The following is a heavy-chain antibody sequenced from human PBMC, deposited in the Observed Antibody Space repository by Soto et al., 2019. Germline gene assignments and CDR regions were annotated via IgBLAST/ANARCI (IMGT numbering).Heavy chain of an antibody. V-gene: IGHV4-30-2*01. CDR2: MFHSGSA. Sequence: QLQLQESGSGLVTPSQTLSLTCAVSGGSISSGDYSWSWIRQPPGKGLEWIGYMFHSGSAYYNPFRKNLVTKAVERSKNQFSLKLTSLTAADTAVYFCARGKRGILCYGSGTSDCLGRWGQVTLVTVSS. D-gene: IGHD3-10*01. CDR3: ARGKRGILCYGSGTSDCLGR. J-gene: IGHJ5*02. CDR1: GGSISSGDYS.